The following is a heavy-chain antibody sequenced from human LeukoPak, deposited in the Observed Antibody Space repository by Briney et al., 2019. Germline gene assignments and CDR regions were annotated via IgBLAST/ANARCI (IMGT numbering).Heavy chain of an antibody. Sequence: PGGSLRLSCAASGFTFSGYAMSWVRQAPGKGLEWVSAISGSGGSTYYADSVKGRFTISRDNSKNTLYLQMNSLRAEDTAVYYCASRYDILTGYPYWGQGTLVTVSS. J-gene: IGHJ4*02. V-gene: IGHV3-23*01. CDR1: GFTFSGYA. CDR3: ASRYDILTGYPY. D-gene: IGHD3-9*01. CDR2: ISGSGGST.